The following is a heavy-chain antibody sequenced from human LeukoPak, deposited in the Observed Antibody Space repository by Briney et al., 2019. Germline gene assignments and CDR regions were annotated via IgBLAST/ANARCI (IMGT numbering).Heavy chain of an antibody. V-gene: IGHV3-21*01. D-gene: IGHD4-17*01. CDR3: ARVRNKAVTYYYYYYGMDV. J-gene: IGHJ6*02. CDR2: ISSSSSYI. CDR1: GFTFSSYS. Sequence: GSLRLSCAASGFTFSSYSMNWVRQAPGKGLEWVSSISSSSSYIYYADSVKGRFTISRDNAKNSLYLQMNSLRAEDTAVYYCARVRNKAVTYYYYYYGMDVWGQGTTVTVSS.